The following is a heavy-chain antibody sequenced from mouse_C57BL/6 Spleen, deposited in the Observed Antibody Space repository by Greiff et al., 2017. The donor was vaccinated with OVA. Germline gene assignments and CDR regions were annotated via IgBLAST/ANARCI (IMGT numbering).Heavy chain of an antibody. J-gene: IGHJ3*01. Sequence: EVQRVESGPVLVKPGASVKMSCKASGYTFTDYYMNWVKQSHGKSLEWIGVINPYNGGTSYNQKFKGKATLTVDKSSSTAYMELNSLTSEDSAVYYCAGDSSGYVAYWGQGTLVTVSA. CDR3: AGDSSGYVAY. V-gene: IGHV1-19*01. CDR2: INPYNGGT. D-gene: IGHD3-2*02. CDR1: GYTFTDYY.